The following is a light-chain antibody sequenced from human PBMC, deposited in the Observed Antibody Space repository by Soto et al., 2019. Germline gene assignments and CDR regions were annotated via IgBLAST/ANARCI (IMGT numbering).Light chain of an antibody. CDR2: GVS. V-gene: IGKV1-39*01. CDR3: QQSYSTPPD. CDR1: ESISSY. Sequence: DIQMTQSPSSLSASVGDRVTITCRASESISSYLNWYQQKPGKAPKLLIYGVSNLQSGVPSRFSGSGSGTDFTLTISSLQPEDFATYYCQQSYSTPPDFAQGTRLDIK. J-gene: IGKJ5*01.